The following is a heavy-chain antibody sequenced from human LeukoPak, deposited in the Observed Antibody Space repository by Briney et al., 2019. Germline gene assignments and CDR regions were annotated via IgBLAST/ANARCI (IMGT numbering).Heavy chain of an antibody. D-gene: IGHD1-26*01. V-gene: IGHV3-30*03. Sequence: GGSLRLSCAASGFTFSSYGMHWVRQAPGKGLEWVAVISYDGSNKYYADSVKGRFTISRDNSKNTLYLQMNSLRAEDTAVYYCCVGATRGDHFDYWGQGTLVTVSS. CDR2: ISYDGSNK. CDR1: GFTFSSYG. CDR3: CVGATRGDHFDY. J-gene: IGHJ4*02.